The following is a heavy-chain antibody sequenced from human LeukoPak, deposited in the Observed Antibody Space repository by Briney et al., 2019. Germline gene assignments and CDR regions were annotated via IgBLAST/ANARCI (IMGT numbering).Heavy chain of an antibody. CDR2: IIPIFGTA. V-gene: IGHV1-69*13. J-gene: IGHJ5*02. CDR3: ARGLGEDTAMAPNWFDP. Sequence: ASVKVSCKASGGTFSSDAISWVRQAPGQGLEWMGGIIPIFGTANYAQKFQGRVTITADAATSTAYMELSSLRSEDTAVYYCARGLGEDTAMAPNWFDPWGQGTLVTVSS. CDR1: GGTFSSDA. D-gene: IGHD5-18*01.